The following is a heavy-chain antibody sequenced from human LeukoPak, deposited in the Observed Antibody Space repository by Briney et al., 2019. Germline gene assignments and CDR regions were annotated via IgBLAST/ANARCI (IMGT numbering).Heavy chain of an antibody. CDR2: ISYDGSNK. CDR1: GFTFSNYG. J-gene: IGHJ4*02. CDR3: AKALCGDPDY. Sequence: PGGSLRLSCAASGFTFSNYGMHWVRQAPGKGLEWVAVISYDGSNKYYADSVKGRFTISRDNSKNTLYLQMNSLRAEDTAVYYCAKALCGDPDYWGQGTLVTVSS. V-gene: IGHV3-30*18. D-gene: IGHD4-17*01.